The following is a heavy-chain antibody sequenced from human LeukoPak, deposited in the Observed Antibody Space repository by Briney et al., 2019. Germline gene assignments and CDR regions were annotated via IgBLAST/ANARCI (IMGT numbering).Heavy chain of an antibody. D-gene: IGHD2/OR15-2a*01. V-gene: IGHV3-74*01. Sequence: PGGSLRLSCAASGFTFSNHWMHWVRHAPGKGLVWVSHINSDGSWTSYADSVKGRFTISKDNAKNTVYLQMNNLRAEDTAVYYCVSFYETYWGRGTLVTVSS. J-gene: IGHJ4*02. CDR1: GFTFSNHW. CDR3: VSFYETY. CDR2: INSDGSWT.